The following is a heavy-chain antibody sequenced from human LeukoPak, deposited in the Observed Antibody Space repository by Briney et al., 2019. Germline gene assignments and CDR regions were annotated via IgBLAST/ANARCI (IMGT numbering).Heavy chain of an antibody. CDR2: ISSSSSTI. D-gene: IGHD3-10*01. V-gene: IGHV3-48*04. CDR3: ARDLMVRGIGDY. CDR1: GFTFSSYS. Sequence: PGGSLRLSCAASGFTFSSYSMNWVRQAPGKGLEWVSSISSSSSTIYYADSVKGRFTISRDNAKNSLYLQMNSLRAEDTAVYYCARDLMVRGIGDYWGQGTLVTVSS. J-gene: IGHJ4*02.